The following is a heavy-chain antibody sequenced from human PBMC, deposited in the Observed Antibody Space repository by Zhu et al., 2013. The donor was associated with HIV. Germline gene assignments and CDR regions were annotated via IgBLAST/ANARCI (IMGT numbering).Heavy chain of an antibody. Sequence: QVQLVQSGAEVKKPGASVKVSCKASGYTFTSYGITWVRQAPGQGLEWMGWISAYNGNTKYAQKFQDRVSMTTDKSTNTAYMEVRSLRSDDTAVYYCARDSGYDFWSGPSDYWGQGALVTVSS. CDR2: ISAYNGNT. CDR1: GYTFTSYG. CDR3: ARDSGYDFWSGPSDY. V-gene: IGHV1-18*01. D-gene: IGHD3-3*01. J-gene: IGHJ4*02.